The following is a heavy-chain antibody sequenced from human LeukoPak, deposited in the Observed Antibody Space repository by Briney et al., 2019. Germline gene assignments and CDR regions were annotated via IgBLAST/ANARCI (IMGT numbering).Heavy chain of an antibody. CDR2: IKSRIDGGTT. Sequence: KTGGSLRLSCAASGFIFSNAWMSWVRQAPGKGLEWVGRIKSRIDGGTTDYAAPVKGRFSISRDESKNTLYLQMNSLKTEDTAVYYCTRMGRYDYWGQGTLVTVSS. CDR3: TRMGRYDY. CDR1: GFIFSNAW. V-gene: IGHV3-15*01. D-gene: IGHD5-24*01. J-gene: IGHJ4*02.